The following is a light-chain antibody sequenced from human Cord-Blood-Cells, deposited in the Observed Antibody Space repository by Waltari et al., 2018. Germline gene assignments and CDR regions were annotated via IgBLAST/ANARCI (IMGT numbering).Light chain of an antibody. CDR1: QSISSY. CDR3: QQSYSTPFT. J-gene: IGKJ3*01. CDR2: AAS. V-gene: IGKV1-39*01. Sequence: DIQMTQSPSSLSASVGDRVTITCRASQSISSYLNWYQQKPGTAPKLLIYAASSLQSGVPSKFSISGSWTDFTLTISSLQPEDFSTYYCQQSYSTPFTFGPGTKVDIK.